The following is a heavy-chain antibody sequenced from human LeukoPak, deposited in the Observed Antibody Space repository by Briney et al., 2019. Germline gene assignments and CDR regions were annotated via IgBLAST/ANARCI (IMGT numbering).Heavy chain of an antibody. CDR3: ATSCPYGSGPYYGMDV. D-gene: IGHD3-10*01. V-gene: IGHV1-24*01. Sequence: GASVKVSCKVAGYTLTELSMHWVRQAPGKRRGGMGGFDPEDRETIYAQKFQGRVTMTEDTSTDTDYMELSSLRSEDTALYYCATSCPYGSGPYYGMDVWGQGTTVTVSS. J-gene: IGHJ6*02. CDR1: GYTLTELS. CDR2: FDPEDRET.